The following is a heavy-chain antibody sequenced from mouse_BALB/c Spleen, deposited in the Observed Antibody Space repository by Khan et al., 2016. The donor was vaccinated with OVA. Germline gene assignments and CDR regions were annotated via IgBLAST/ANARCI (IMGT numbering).Heavy chain of an antibody. CDR1: GFNIKDTY. CDR3: ARGGDYAMDY. CDR2: INPANGNT. V-gene: IGHV14-3*02. J-gene: IGHJ4*01. Sequence: EVQLQESGAELVKPGASVKLSCTASGFNIKDTYMHWVKQRPEQGLEWIGRINPANGNTKYDPKFQGKATITADTSSNTAYLQLSSLTSEDTAVYYCARGGDYAMDYWGQGTSVTVSS.